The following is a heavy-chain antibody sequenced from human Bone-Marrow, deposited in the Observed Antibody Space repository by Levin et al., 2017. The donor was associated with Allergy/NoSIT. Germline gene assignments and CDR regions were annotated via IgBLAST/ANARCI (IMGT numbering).Heavy chain of an antibody. CDR1: GGSISSVLYY. D-gene: IGHD2-2*01. Sequence: SETLSLTCTVSGGSISSVLYYWSWIRQSPGKGLEWIGYIHYRGSTSYNPSLKTRLTISLDTSKNQFSLKLNSVTAADTAVYYCASVVPAATRHWFDPWGQGTRVTVSS. CDR2: IHYRGST. V-gene: IGHV4-30-4*01. CDR3: ASVVPAATRHWFDP. J-gene: IGHJ5*02.